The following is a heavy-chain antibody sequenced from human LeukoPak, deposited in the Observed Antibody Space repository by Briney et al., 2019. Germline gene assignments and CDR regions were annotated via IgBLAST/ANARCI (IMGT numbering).Heavy chain of an antibody. Sequence: PAASVKVSCKASGYTFTSYDINWVRQATGQGLEWMGWMNPNSGNTGYAQKFQGRVTITADKSTSTAYMELSSLRSEDTAVYYCARDLVAAADKRPHNAFDIWGQGTMVTVSS. D-gene: IGHD6-13*01. CDR3: ARDLVAAADKRPHNAFDI. CDR1: GYTFTSYD. J-gene: IGHJ3*02. V-gene: IGHV1-8*03. CDR2: MNPNSGNT.